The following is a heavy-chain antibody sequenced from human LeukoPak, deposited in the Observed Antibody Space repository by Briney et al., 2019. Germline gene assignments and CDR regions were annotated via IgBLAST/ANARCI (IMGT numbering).Heavy chain of an antibody. D-gene: IGHD5-24*01. CDR2: ISAYNGNT. CDR1: GYTFTSYG. J-gene: IGHJ2*01. Sequence: ASVKVSCKASGYTFTSYGISWVRQAPGQGLEWMGWISAYNGNTNYAQKLQGRVTMTTDTSTSTAYMELRSLRSDDTAVYYCAREPNRGARWLQRGNWYFDLGGRGPLVTVSS. V-gene: IGHV1-18*01. CDR3: AREPNRGARWLQRGNWYFDL.